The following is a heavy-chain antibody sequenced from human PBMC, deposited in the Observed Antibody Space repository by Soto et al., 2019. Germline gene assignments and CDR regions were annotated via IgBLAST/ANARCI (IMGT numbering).Heavy chain of an antibody. CDR3: ATISSGDFWYFEL. Sequence: QVQLQESGPGLVKPLETLSLTCTVSGGSISAYYWSWLRQPPGKGLEWIGYVFYSGSTNHNPSLNSRVTMSVDTSKNQFSLSLTSVTAADTAVYYCATISSGDFWYFELWGRGTLVTVSS. V-gene: IGHV4-59*08. CDR1: GGSISAYY. CDR2: VFYSGST. J-gene: IGHJ2*01. D-gene: IGHD1-26*01.